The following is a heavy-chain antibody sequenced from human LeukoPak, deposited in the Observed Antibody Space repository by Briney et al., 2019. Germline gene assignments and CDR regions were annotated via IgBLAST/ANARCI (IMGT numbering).Heavy chain of an antibody. V-gene: IGHV1-8*01. CDR3: ARRVVRGVIQYYFDY. CDR1: GYPFTSYE. D-gene: IGHD3-10*01. Sequence: GASVKVSCKASGYPFTSYEINWVRQATGEGLEWMGWMKPDSGNSAYAQKFQGRVTITADESTSTAYMELSSLRSEDTAVYYCARRVVRGVIQYYFDYWGQGTLVTVSS. J-gene: IGHJ4*02. CDR2: MKPDSGNS.